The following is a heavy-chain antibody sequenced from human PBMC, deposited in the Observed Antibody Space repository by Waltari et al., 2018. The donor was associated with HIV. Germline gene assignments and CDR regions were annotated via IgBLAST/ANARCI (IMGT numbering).Heavy chain of an antibody. D-gene: IGHD3-22*01. Sequence: EVQLVETGGGLIQPGGSLRLSCPASGFTVSSNYMSWVRQAPGKGLEWVSVIYSGGSTYYADSVKGRFTISRDNSKNTLYLQMNSLRAEDTAVYYCARGGDYYDSRYFDYWGQGTLVTVSS. CDR3: ARGGDYYDSRYFDY. CDR1: GFTVSSNY. CDR2: IYSGGST. J-gene: IGHJ4*02. V-gene: IGHV3-53*02.